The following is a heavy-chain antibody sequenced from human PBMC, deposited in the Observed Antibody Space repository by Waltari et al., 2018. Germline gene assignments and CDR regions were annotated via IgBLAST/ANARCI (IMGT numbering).Heavy chain of an antibody. J-gene: IGHJ4*02. CDR2: IKKDGSER. CDR1: GFTFSSYW. D-gene: IGHD1-20*01. Sequence: EVQLVESGGGLVQPGGSLRLSCAASGFTFSSYWMSWVRQAPGKGLEGVANIKKDGSERYYVDSVKGRFTISRDNAKNALYLKMNSLRAEETAVYYCARDHVTGTQIDYWGQGTLVTVSS. V-gene: IGHV3-7*01. CDR3: ARDHVTGTQIDY.